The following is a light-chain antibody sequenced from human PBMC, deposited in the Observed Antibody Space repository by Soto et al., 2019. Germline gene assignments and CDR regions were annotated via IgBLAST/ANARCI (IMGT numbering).Light chain of an antibody. CDR2: AAS. J-gene: IGKJ5*01. CDR1: QTISTNY. Sequence: EVVLTQSPGTLSLSPGETATLSCRASQTISTNYLAWYQQKPGQAPRLLLYAASNRLTGIPDRFSGSGSGTDFTVPISRLETEDFALYYCQQYGRTFGQGTHLEIK. V-gene: IGKV3-20*01. CDR3: QQYGRT.